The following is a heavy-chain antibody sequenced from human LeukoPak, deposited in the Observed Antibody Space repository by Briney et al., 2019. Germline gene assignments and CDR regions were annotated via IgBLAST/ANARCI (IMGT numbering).Heavy chain of an antibody. CDR3: ARHPACTRTSCYADNYGIDV. CDR1: GYKFTTYW. D-gene: IGHD2-2*01. V-gene: IGHV5-51*01. Sequence: GESLKISCKGSGYKFTTYWIGWVRQMPGKGLEWMGIINPGDSDTRYNPSFQGQVTISADNSISTAYLQWSSLKASDTAMYYCARHPACTRTSCYADNYGIDVGGQGTTATV. J-gene: IGHJ6*02. CDR2: INPGDSDT.